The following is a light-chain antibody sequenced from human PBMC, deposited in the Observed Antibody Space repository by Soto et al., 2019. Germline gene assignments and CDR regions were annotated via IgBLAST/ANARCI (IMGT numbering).Light chain of an antibody. CDR3: QQRSNWPRFT. V-gene: IGKV3-11*01. J-gene: IGKJ3*01. CDR2: DVS. CDR1: QSVSTY. Sequence: EIVMTRSPATLSVSPGERATLSCMASQSVSTYLAWYQQKPGQAPRLLIYDVSNRATGIPARFSGSGSGTDFTLTISSLEPEDFAIYYCQQRSNWPRFTFGPGTKVDIK.